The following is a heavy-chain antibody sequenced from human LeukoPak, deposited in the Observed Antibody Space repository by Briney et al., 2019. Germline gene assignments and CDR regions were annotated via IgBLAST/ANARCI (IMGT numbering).Heavy chain of an antibody. Sequence: SETLSLTCTVSGGSISSNSWSWIRQPPGKGLEWIGYISYTGNANYSPSLKSRATISVDTSKNEFSLKLSSVTAADTAVYYCARRPVTGPNWFDPWGRGTLVTVS. D-gene: IGHD2-21*02. CDR3: ARRPVTGPNWFDP. CDR2: ISYTGNA. J-gene: IGHJ5*02. CDR1: GGSISSNS. V-gene: IGHV4-59*08.